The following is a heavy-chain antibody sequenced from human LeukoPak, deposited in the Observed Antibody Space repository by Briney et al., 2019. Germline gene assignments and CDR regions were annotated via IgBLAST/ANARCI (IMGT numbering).Heavy chain of an antibody. D-gene: IGHD6-13*01. CDR3: ARDPGSSYSSSWYDYYYMDV. V-gene: IGHV1-2*02. CDR2: INPNSGGT. Sequence: ASVKVSCKAFGYKLTDNWIHWVRQAPGQGLEWMGWINPNSGGTYYAQKFQGRVTMTRDTSISTAYMELSRLRSDDTAVYYCARDPGSSYSSSWYDYYYMDVWGKGTTVTISS. J-gene: IGHJ6*03. CDR1: GYKLTDNW.